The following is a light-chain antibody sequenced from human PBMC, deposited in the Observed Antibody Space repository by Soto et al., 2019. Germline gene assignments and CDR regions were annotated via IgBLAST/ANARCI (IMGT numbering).Light chain of an antibody. CDR2: EVT. CDR3: SSYTFTSTLYV. Sequence: QSVLTQPASVSRSPGQSITISCTGSSSDVGGHNYVSWYQQHPGKAPKLMIYEVTKRPSGVSNRFSGSKSGNTASLTISGLQAEDEADYYCSSYTFTSTLYVFGTGTKGTVL. J-gene: IGLJ1*01. CDR1: SSDVGGHNY. V-gene: IGLV2-14*01.